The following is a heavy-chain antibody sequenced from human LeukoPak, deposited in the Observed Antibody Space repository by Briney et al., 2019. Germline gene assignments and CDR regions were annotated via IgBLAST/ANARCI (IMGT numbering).Heavy chain of an antibody. Sequence: GGSLRLSCAASGFTFSSYAMSWVRQAPGKGLEWVSAISGSGGSTYYADSVKGRFTISRDNSKNTLYLQMNSLRAEDTAVYYCAKPMNYYDSTAYNPFDYWGQGTLVTVSS. CDR1: GFTFSSYA. J-gene: IGHJ4*02. CDR2: ISGSGGST. V-gene: IGHV3-23*01. D-gene: IGHD3-22*01. CDR3: AKPMNYYDSTAYNPFDY.